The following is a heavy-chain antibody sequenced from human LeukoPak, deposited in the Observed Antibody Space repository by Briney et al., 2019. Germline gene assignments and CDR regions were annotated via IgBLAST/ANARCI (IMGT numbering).Heavy chain of an antibody. CDR2: IKQDGSEK. D-gene: IGHD2-15*01. V-gene: IGHV3-7*01. J-gene: IGHJ2*01. CDR1: GFTFSSYW. CDR3: ARDGLAAATLHWCFDL. Sequence: GGSLRLSCAAYGFTFSSYWMSWVRQAPGKGLEWVANIKQDGSEKYYVDSVKGRFTISRDNAKNSLYLQMNSLRAEDTAVYYCARDGLAAATLHWCFDLWGRGTLVTVSS.